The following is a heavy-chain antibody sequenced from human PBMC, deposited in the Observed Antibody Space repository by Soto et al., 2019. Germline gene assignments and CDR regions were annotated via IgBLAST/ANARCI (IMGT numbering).Heavy chain of an antibody. D-gene: IGHD3-22*01. CDR3: ARVLDPYYYDSSGYWADALDI. CDR1: GGTFSSYA. Sequence: GASVKVSCKASGGTFSSYAISWVRQAPGQGLEWMGGIIPIFGTANYAQKFQGRVTITADESTSTAYMELSSLRSEDTAVYYCARVLDPYYYDSSGYWADALDIWGQGTMVTVSS. V-gene: IGHV1-69*13. J-gene: IGHJ3*02. CDR2: IIPIFGTA.